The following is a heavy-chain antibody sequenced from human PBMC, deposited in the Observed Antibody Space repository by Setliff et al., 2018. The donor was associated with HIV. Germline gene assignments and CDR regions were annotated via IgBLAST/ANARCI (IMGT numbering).Heavy chain of an antibody. D-gene: IGHD3-22*01. CDR3: ARLYDSSGYYYVMGRLGYDY. CDR1: GGSFSGYY. J-gene: IGHJ4*02. CDR2: INHSGST. Sequence: PSETLSLTCAVYGGSFSGYYWSWIRQPPGKGLEWIGEINHSGSTNYNPSLKSRVTISVDTSKNQFSLKLRSVTAADTAAYYCARLYDSSGYYYVMGRLGYDYWGQGTLVTVSS. V-gene: IGHV4-34*01.